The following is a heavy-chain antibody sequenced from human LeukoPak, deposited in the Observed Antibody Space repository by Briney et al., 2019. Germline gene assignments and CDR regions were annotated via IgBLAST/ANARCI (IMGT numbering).Heavy chain of an antibody. Sequence: PGGSLRLSCAASGFTVSSNYMSWVPQAPGKGLEWVSVIYSGGDTYYADSVKGRFTISRDNSKNTLYLQMNSLRAEDTAVYYCARVAVGAGTDYFDYWGQGTLVTVSS. J-gene: IGHJ4*02. D-gene: IGHD6-19*01. CDR3: ARVAVGAGTDYFDY. CDR1: GFTVSSNY. CDR2: IYSGGDT. V-gene: IGHV3-53*01.